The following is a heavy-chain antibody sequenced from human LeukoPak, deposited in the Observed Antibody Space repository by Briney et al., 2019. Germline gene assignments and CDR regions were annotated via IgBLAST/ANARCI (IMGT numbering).Heavy chain of an antibody. V-gene: IGHV1-2*02. CDR2: INPNSGGT. J-gene: IGHJ5*02. CDR1: GYTFTGYY. Sequence: GASVKVSCKASGYTFTGYYMHWVRQAPGQGLEWMGWINPNSGGTNYAQNFQGRVTMTRDTSISTAYMELSRLRSDDTAVYYCARAHYGSGSYENNWFDPWGQGTLVTVSS. CDR3: ARAHYGSGSYENNWFDP. D-gene: IGHD3-10*01.